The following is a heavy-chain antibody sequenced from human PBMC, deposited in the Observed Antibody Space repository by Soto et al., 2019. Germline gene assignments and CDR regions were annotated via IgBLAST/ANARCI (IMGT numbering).Heavy chain of an antibody. CDR1: GGSISSYY. D-gene: IGHD3-9*01. CDR3: ARGGYYDIRTHYYYYMDV. J-gene: IGHJ6*03. V-gene: IGHV4-59*01. Sequence: SETLSLTCTVSGGSISSYYWSWIRQPPGKGLEWIGYIYYSGSTNYNPSLKSRVTISVDTSKNRFSLKLSSVTAADTAVYYCARGGYYDIRTHYYYYMDVWGKGTTVTVSS. CDR2: IYYSGST.